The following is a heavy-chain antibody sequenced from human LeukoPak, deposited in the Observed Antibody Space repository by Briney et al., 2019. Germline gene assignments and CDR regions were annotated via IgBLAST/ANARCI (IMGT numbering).Heavy chain of an antibody. CDR1: GFTFSTYA. V-gene: IGHV3-23*01. Sequence: GGSLRLSCAASGFTFSTYAMGWVRQAPGKGLEWVSSIKGGGGDPFYADSVKGRFTISRDNSKNTLFLHLNSLRAEDTAVYYCAKGGHDFSPFYWWGQGTLVTVSS. CDR3: AKGGHDFSPFYW. J-gene: IGHJ4*02. CDR2: IKGGGGDP. D-gene: IGHD4-11*01.